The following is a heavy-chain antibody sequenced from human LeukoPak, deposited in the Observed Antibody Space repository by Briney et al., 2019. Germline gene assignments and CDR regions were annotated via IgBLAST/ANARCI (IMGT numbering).Heavy chain of an antibody. Sequence: GGSLRLSCAASGFTFSSYGMHWVCQAPGKGLEWVAVIWYDGSNKYYADSVKGRFTISRDNSKNTLYLQMNSLRAEDTAVYYCARVALDVAVAGRTDWFDPWGQGTLVTVSS. D-gene: IGHD6-19*01. CDR1: GFTFSSYG. J-gene: IGHJ5*02. CDR3: ARVALDVAVAGRTDWFDP. CDR2: IWYDGSNK. V-gene: IGHV3-33*01.